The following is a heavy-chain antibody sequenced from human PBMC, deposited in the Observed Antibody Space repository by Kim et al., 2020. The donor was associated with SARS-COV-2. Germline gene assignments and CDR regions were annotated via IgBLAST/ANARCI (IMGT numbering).Heavy chain of an antibody. J-gene: IGHJ6*02. CDR1: GFTFSSYW. CDR2: INSDGSST. CDR3: ARYTYYDFWINYYYYGMDV. V-gene: IGHV3-74*01. D-gene: IGHD3-3*01. Sequence: GGSLRLSCAASGFTFSSYWMHWVRQAPGKGLVWVSRINSDGSSTSYADSVKGRFTISRDNAKNTLYLQMNSLRAEDTAVYYCARYTYYDFWINYYYYGMDVWGQGTTVTVSS.